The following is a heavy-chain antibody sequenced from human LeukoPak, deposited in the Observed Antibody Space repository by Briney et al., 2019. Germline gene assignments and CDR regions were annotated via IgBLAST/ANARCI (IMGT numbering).Heavy chain of an antibody. D-gene: IGHD3-10*01. CDR3: AGDYASGSYRFDY. CDR2: IYSSGST. CDR1: GGSFSSYS. V-gene: IGHV4-59*12. J-gene: IGHJ4*02. Sequence: SETLSLTCTASGGSFSSYSWSWVRQPPGRGLEWIGYIYSSGSTIYNPSLKSRVTISSDTSKNQFSLELNSVTAADTAVYYCAGDYASGSYRFDYWGQGTLVTVSS.